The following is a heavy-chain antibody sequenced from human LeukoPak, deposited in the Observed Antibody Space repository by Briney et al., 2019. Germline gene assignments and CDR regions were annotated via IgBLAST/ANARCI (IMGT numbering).Heavy chain of an antibody. CDR2: ISGSDGST. CDR1: GFTFSSYA. J-gene: IGHJ4*02. V-gene: IGHV3-23*01. D-gene: IGHD2/OR15-2a*01. Sequence: GGSLRLSCAASGFTFSSYAMSWVRQAPGKGLEWVSGISGSDGSTYYADSVKGRFTISRDNSKNTLYLQTNSLRAEDTAVYYCARAGNTRFDYWGQGTLVTVSS. CDR3: ARAGNTRFDY.